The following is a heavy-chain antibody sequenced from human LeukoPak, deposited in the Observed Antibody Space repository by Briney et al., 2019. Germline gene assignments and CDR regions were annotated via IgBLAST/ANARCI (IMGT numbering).Heavy chain of an antibody. CDR1: GGSISSYY. J-gene: IGHJ6*03. CDR3: ARLVVPPAMGYQIMVTESYYYYMDV. D-gene: IGHD2-2*01. CDR2: IYYIGNT. Sequence: SETLSLTCTVSGGSISSYYWSWIRQPPGKGPEWIGFIYYIGNTNYNPSLKSRVTISVDTSKNQFSLKLTSVTAADTAVYYCARLVVPPAMGYQIMVTESYYYYMDVWGKGTTVTISS. V-gene: IGHV4-59*12.